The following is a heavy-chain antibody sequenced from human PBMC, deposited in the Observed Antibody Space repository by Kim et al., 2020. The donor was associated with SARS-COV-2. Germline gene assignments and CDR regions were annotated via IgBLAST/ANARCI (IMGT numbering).Heavy chain of an antibody. CDR1: GGSISSGSYY. D-gene: IGHD2-21*01. Sequence: SETLSLTCTVSGGSISSGSYYWSWIRQPAGKGLEWIGRIYTSGSTNYNPSLKSRVTISVDTSKNQFSLKLSSVTAADTAVYYCARSKDLEIPSYWYFDLWGRGTLVTVSS. J-gene: IGHJ2*01. CDR3: ARSKDLEIPSYWYFDL. V-gene: IGHV4-61*02. CDR2: IYTSGST.